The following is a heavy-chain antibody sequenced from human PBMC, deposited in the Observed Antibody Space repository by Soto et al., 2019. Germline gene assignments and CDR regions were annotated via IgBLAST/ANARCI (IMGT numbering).Heavy chain of an antibody. Sequence: LSLTCTVSGGSISSGDYYWSWIRQPPGKGLEWIGYIYYSGSTYYNPSLKSRVTISVDTSKNQFSLKLSSVTAADTAVYYCARCGSGSPWDAFAIRAQRTMVPVSS. J-gene: IGHJ3*02. CDR2: IYYSGST. CDR1: GGSISSGDYY. CDR3: ARCGSGSPWDAFAI. V-gene: IGHV4-30-4*01. D-gene: IGHD2-15*01.